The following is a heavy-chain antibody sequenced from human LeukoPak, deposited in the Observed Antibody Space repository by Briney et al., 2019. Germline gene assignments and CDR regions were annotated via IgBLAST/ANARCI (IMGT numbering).Heavy chain of an antibody. J-gene: IGHJ2*01. CDR1: GFTFSSYW. CDR3: ARGGHCGGDCYNWYFDL. CDR2: IKQDGSEK. V-gene: IGHV3-7*01. Sequence: SLRLFCAAXGFTFSSYWMSWVRQAPGKGLEWVANIKQDGSEKYYVDSVKGRFTISRDNAKNSLYPQMNSPRAEDTAVYYCARGGHCGGDCYNWYFDLWGRGTLVTVSS. D-gene: IGHD2-21*02.